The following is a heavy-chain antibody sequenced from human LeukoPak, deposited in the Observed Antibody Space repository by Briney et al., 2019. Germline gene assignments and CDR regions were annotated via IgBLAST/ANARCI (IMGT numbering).Heavy chain of an antibody. V-gene: IGHV1-69*05. CDR2: IIPIFGTA. Sequence: GASVKVSCNASRGTFSSYAMSWVRQAPGQGLEWMGGIIPIFGTANYAQKFQGRVTITTDESTSTAYMELSSLRSDDTAVYYCASRVYSYGIFDYWGQGTLVTVSS. CDR1: RGTFSSYA. CDR3: ASRVYSYGIFDY. D-gene: IGHD5-18*01. J-gene: IGHJ4*02.